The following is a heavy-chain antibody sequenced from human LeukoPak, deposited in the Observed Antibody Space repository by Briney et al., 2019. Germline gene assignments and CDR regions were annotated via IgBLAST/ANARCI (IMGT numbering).Heavy chain of an antibody. CDR1: GFTFSSYA. J-gene: IGHJ4*02. CDR2: ISGSGGST. D-gene: IGHD6-19*01. Sequence: PGGSLRLSCAASGFTFSSYAMGWVRQAPGKGLEWVSAISGSGGSTYYADSVKGRFTISRDNSKNTLYLQMNSLRAEDTAVYYCAKDLPGYSSGWYADYWGQGTLVTVSS. V-gene: IGHV3-23*01. CDR3: AKDLPGYSSGWYADY.